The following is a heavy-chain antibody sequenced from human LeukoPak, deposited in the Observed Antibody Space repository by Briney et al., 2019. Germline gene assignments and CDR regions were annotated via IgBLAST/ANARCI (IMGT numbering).Heavy chain of an antibody. CDR3: ARPIDNGSGSYYFDY. CDR2: ISYDGSDE. D-gene: IGHD3-10*01. J-gene: IGHJ4*02. V-gene: IGHV3-30-3*01. CDR1: GFTFSYYA. Sequence: GGSLRLSCAASGFTFSYYAMHWVRQAPGKGLEWVAVISYDGSDEYYADSVKGRFTISRDNSKNTLSLQMNTLRPEDTAVYYCARPIDNGSGSYYFDYWGQGTLVTVSS.